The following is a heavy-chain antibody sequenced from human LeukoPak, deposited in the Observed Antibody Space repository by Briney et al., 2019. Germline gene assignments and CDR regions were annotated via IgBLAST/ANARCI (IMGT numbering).Heavy chain of an antibody. D-gene: IGHD6-6*01. J-gene: IGHJ4*02. Sequence: PGGSLRLSCAASGFTLSRYWMSWVRQAPGKGLEWVANIKQDGSQKSYVDSVKGRFTISRDNANNLLYLQMNSLRAEDTAVYYCARESFAARWDWGQGTLVTVSS. CDR1: GFTLSRYW. V-gene: IGHV3-7*01. CDR2: IKQDGSQK. CDR3: ARESFAARWD.